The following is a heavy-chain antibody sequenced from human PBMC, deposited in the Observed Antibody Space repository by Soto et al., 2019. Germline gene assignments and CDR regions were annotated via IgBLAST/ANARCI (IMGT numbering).Heavy chain of an antibody. J-gene: IGHJ4*02. CDR2: ISDSGST. D-gene: IGHD3-10*01. Sequence: SETLSLTCTVSGGSISSGGYYWSWIRQHPGKGLEWIGCISDSGSTYYNPSLQSRLTISIDTSKNQFSLKLTSVTAADTAVYFCVRGIWFGELLPLRYFDSWGQGTLVTVSS. CDR1: GGSISSGGYY. CDR3: VRGIWFGELLPLRYFDS. V-gene: IGHV4-31*03.